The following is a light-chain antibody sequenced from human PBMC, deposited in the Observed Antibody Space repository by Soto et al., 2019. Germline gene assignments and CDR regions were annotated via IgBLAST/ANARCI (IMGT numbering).Light chain of an antibody. J-gene: IGKJ1*01. CDR3: LQDHNYPRT. Sequence: DIQLTQSPPSLSATVGDRVTITCLASQSISSYLNWYQQKPGKAPKPLIYAASSLQSGVPSRFSDSGYGTDFNLTISSLQTEDLATYYGLQDHNYPRTFGQGTKVDIK. CDR2: AAS. CDR1: QSISSY. V-gene: IGKV1-39*01.